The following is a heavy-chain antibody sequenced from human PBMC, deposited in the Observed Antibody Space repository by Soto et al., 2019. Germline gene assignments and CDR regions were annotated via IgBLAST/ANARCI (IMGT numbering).Heavy chain of an antibody. Sequence: EVQLLESGGGLVQPEGSLRLSCEASGFTFSSYAMSWVRQAPGKGLEWVSGISGGGGTTYYADSVKGRFTISRDNSKXTLYLQXXSLRAEDTAVXYXAXXXXXXXXISRYFQDWGQGTLVTVSS. V-gene: IGHV3-23*01. CDR1: GFTFSSYA. J-gene: IGHJ1*01. CDR3: AXXXXXXXXISRYFQD. CDR2: ISGGGGTT.